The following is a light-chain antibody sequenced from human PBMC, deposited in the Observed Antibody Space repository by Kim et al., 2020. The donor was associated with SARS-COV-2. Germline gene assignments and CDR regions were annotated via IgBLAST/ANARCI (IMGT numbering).Light chain of an antibody. CDR3: QQYNNWWT. CDR1: QSVSSK. Sequence: SVSPGERATLSCRASQSVSSKLAWYQQKPGQAPRLLITGASTRATGTPTRFSASGSGTEFTLTISSLQPEDFAVYYCQQYNNWWTFGQGTKVDIK. CDR2: GAS. J-gene: IGKJ1*01. V-gene: IGKV3D-15*01.